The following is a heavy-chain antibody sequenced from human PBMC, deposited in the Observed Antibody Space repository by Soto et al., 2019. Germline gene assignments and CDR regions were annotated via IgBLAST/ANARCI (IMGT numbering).Heavy chain of an antibody. J-gene: IGHJ3*02. CDR2: ISSSSSYI. CDR1: GFTFSSYS. Sequence: GGSLRLSCAASGFTFSSYSMNWVRQAPGKGLEWVSSISSSSSYIYYADSVKGRFTISRDNAKNSLYLQMNSLRAEDTAVYYCARVAYYDFWSGYAFDIWGQGTMVTVSS. CDR3: ARVAYYDFWSGYAFDI. D-gene: IGHD3-3*01. V-gene: IGHV3-21*01.